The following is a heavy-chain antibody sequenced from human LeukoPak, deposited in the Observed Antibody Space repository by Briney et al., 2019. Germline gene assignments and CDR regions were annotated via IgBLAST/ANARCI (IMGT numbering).Heavy chain of an antibody. CDR1: GGSVSSDSHY. D-gene: IGHD1-26*01. Sequence: SETLSLTCTVSGGSVSSDSHYWSWIRQPPGKGLEWIGYIYYSGNTDYNPSLKSRVTISVDTSKNQFSLRLSSVTAADTAIYYCARDWSASGSYQYYFDYWGQGTLVTVSS. J-gene: IGHJ4*02. V-gene: IGHV4-61*01. CDR2: IYYSGNT. CDR3: ARDWSASGSYQYYFDY.